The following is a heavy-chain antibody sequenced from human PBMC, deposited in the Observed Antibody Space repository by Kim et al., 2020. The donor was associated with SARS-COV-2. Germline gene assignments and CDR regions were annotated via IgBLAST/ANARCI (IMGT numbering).Heavy chain of an antibody. CDR2: IYYSGST. J-gene: IGHJ4*02. CDR1: GGSISSYY. Sequence: SETLSLTCTVSGGSISSYYWSWIRQPPGKGLEWIGYIYYSGSTNYNPSLKSRVTISVDTSKNQFSLKLSSVTAADTAVYYCARHEGAAGYFDYWGQGTLVTVSS. D-gene: IGHD1-26*01. CDR3: ARHEGAAGYFDY. V-gene: IGHV4-59*08.